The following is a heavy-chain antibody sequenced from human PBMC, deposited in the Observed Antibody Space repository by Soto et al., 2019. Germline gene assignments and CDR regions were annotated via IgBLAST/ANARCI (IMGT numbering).Heavy chain of an antibody. CDR3: ARGAREWSRYYGMDV. V-gene: IGHV4-59*01. CDR2: IYYSGST. D-gene: IGHD3-3*01. CDR1: GGSISSYY. J-gene: IGHJ6*02. Sequence: PSETLSLTCTVSGGSISSYYWSWIRQPPGKRLEWIGYIYYSGSTNYNPSLKSRVTISVDTSKNQFSLKLSSVTAADTAVYYCARGAREWSRYYGMDVWGQGTTVTVSS.